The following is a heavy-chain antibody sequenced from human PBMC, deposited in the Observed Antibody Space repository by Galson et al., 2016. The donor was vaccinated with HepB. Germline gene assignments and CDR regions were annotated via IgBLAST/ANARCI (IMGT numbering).Heavy chain of an antibody. J-gene: IGHJ5*02. D-gene: IGHD1-7*01. CDR2: INSAGSST. Sequence: SLRLSCAASGFTFSNYWMDWVRQAPGKGLVWVARINSAGSSTSYADSVKGRFTISRDNAKNTLYLQMNSLRAEDTAVYYCARDGGITGTTDWFDPWGQGTLVTVSS. V-gene: IGHV3-74*01. CDR1: GFTFSNYW. CDR3: ARDGGITGTTDWFDP.